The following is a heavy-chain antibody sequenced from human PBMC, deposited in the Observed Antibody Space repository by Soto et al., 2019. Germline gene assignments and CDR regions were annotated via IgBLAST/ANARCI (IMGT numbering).Heavy chain of an antibody. J-gene: IGHJ6*02. CDR1: GGSISSGGYY. D-gene: IGHD3-9*01. CDR2: IYYSGST. CDR3: ARGDFDWLPSYYYGMDV. Sequence: PSETLSLTCTVSGGSISSGGYYWSWIRQHPGKGLEWIGYIYYSGSTYYNPSLKSRVTISVDTSKNQFSLKLSSVTAADTAFYYFARGDFDWLPSYYYGMDVWGQGTTVTVSS. V-gene: IGHV4-31*03.